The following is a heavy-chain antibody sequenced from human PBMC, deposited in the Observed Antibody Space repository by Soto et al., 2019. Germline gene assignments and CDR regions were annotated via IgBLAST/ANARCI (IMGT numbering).Heavy chain of an antibody. CDR2: ISYDGSNK. V-gene: IGHV3-30*18. Sequence: QVQLVESGGGVVQPGRSLRLSCAASGFTFSSYGMHWVRQAPGKGLEWVAVISYDGSNKYYADSVKGRFTISRDNSKNTPYLQMNSLRAEDTAVYYCAKDRVVTTYGYFDYWGQGTLVTVSS. J-gene: IGHJ4*02. CDR1: GFTFSSYG. CDR3: AKDRVVTTYGYFDY. D-gene: IGHD2-21*02.